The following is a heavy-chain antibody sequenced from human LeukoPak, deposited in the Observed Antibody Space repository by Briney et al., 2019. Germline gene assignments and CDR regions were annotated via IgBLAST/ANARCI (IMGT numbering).Heavy chain of an antibody. CDR1: GYTFTSYY. J-gene: IGHJ4*02. V-gene: IGHV1-46*01. D-gene: IGHD4-17*01. CDR3: ANLYGDLDY. CDR2: INPSGGSA. Sequence: GASVKVSCKASGYTFTSYYMHWLRQAPGQGLEWMGIINPSGGSASYAQKFQGRVTMTRDTSTSTVYMELSSLRSDDTAVYYCANLYGDLDYWGQGTLVTVSS.